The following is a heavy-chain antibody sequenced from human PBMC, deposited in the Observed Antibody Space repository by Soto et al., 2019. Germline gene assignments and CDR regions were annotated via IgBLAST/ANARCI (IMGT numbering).Heavy chain of an antibody. V-gene: IGHV1-69*01. J-gene: IGHJ4*02. CDR3: AASDSSSCQHDY. D-gene: IGHD6-13*01. CDR1: GDSFSSYA. CDR2: IMPIFETA. Sequence: QVQLVQSGAEMKKPGSSVKVSCKVSGDSFSSYAISWVRQAPGEGLEWVGGIMPIFETANYAQNFQGRVTITAVESTTTYYLEVTRLRPQDTAVFYCAASDSSSCQHDYWGQGTLITVSS.